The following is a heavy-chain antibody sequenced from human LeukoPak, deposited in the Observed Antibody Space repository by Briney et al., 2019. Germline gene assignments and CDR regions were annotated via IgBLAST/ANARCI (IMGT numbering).Heavy chain of an antibody. J-gene: IGHJ4*02. CDR2: IYYSGRT. D-gene: IGHD2-21*02. CDR3: ARDDGRGVVTPY. V-gene: IGHV4-39*07. Sequence: SETLSLTCTVSGGSIGGSDYYWGWIRQPPGKGLEWIGSIYYSGRTFYNPSLKSRVAISVDTSKNQFSLNLISVTAADTAVYYCARDDGRGVVTPYWGQGTLVTVSS. CDR1: GGSIGGSDYY.